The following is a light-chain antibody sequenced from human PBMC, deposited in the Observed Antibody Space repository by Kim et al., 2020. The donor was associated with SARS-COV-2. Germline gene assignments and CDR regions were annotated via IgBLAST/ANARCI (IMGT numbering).Light chain of an antibody. V-gene: IGLV1-47*01. J-gene: IGLJ2*01. CDR3: AAWDDSLRGPV. CDR1: SSNIGNNN. CDR2: RNS. Sequence: GQRVTMSCSGSSSNIGNNNVCWYQQFPGAAPQLLIYRNSQRPSGVPDRFSGSKSGTSASLTISGLRSEDEAEYSCAAWDDSLRGPVFGGGTQLTVL.